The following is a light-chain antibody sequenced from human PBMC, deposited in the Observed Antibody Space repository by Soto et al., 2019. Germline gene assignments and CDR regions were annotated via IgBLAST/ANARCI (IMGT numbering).Light chain of an antibody. CDR2: GAS. Sequence: EIVLTQSPGTLSLSPGERATLSCRASQSLTNNYFAWYQQKPGRALRPLIDGASTRATGIPDRFSGSGSGTDFSLTISRLEPEDVAVYYCQQYEAVVTFGQGTKVEI. J-gene: IGKJ1*01. V-gene: IGKV3-20*01. CDR1: QSLTNNY. CDR3: QQYEAVVT.